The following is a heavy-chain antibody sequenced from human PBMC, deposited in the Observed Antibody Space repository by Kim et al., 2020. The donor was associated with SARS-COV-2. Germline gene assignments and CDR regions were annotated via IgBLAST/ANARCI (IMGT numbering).Heavy chain of an antibody. CDR1: GGSFSGYY. CDR3: ARSSWASGGYFDY. V-gene: IGHV4-34*01. D-gene: IGHD6-13*01. Sequence: SETLSLTCTVYGGSFSGYYWSWIRQPPGKGLEWIGEINHSGSTNYNPSLKSRVTISVDTSKNQFSLKLSSVTAADTAVYYCARSSWASGGYFDYWGQGTLVTVSS. CDR2: INHSGST. J-gene: IGHJ4*02.